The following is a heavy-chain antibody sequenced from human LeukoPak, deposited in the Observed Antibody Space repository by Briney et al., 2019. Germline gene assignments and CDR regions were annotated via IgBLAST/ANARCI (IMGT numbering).Heavy chain of an antibody. CDR2: INHSGST. D-gene: IGHD1-26*01. CDR3: ARDPIVGATNDY. J-gene: IGHJ4*02. Sequence: PSETLSLTCTVSGGSISSYHWSWIRQPPGKGLEWIGEINHSGSTNYNPSLKSRVTISVDTSKNQFSLKLSSVTAADTAVYYCARDPIVGATNDYWGQGTLVTVSS. V-gene: IGHV4-34*01. CDR1: GGSISSYH.